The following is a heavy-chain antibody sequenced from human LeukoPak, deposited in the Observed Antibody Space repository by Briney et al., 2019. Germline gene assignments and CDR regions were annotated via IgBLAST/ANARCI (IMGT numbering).Heavy chain of an antibody. CDR1: GYSLTELA. CDR2: SDPEDVKT. Sequence: APVKVSCKISGYSLTELAIHWVRQAPGKGLEWMGGSDPEDVKTSFAEKFQGRVTFTEDTSTDTAFMELSRLRSDDTAVYYCATFQAYANSGHLRPYFDYWGQGTLVTVSS. CDR3: ATFQAYANSGHLRPYFDY. J-gene: IGHJ4*02. D-gene: IGHD3-22*01. V-gene: IGHV1-24*01.